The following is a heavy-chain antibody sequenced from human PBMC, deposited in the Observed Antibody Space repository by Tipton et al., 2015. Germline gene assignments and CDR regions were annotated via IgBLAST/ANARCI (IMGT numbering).Heavy chain of an antibody. Sequence: TLSLTCTVSGGSISHNNFYWGWIRQPPGKGLEWIASVYSSGSRYYNPSLKSRLTISVDTSKNQFSLKLSSVTAADTAVYYCARGVNWGGYYYYGMDVWGQGTTVTVSS. CDR1: GGSISHNNFY. D-gene: IGHD7-27*01. V-gene: IGHV4-39*07. CDR2: VYSSGSR. J-gene: IGHJ6*02. CDR3: ARGVNWGGYYYYGMDV.